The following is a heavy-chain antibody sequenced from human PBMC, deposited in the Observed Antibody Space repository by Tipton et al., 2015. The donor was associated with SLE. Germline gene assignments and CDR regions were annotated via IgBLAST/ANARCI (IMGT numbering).Heavy chain of an antibody. CDR2: IYYSGST. CDR1: GGSISSHY. V-gene: IGHV4-31*03. Sequence: TLSLTCTVSGGSISSHYWCWIRQHPGKGLEWIGYIYYSGSTYYNPSLKSRVTISVDTSKNQFSLKLSSVTAADTAVYYCARDYYFDYWGQGTLVTVSS. CDR3: ARDYYFDY. J-gene: IGHJ4*02.